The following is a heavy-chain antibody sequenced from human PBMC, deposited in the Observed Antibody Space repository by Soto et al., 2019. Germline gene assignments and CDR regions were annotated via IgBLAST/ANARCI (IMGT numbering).Heavy chain of an antibody. CDR2: IRRKANNYAT. CDR3: TRGIDVWSGYPRDDLGY. D-gene: IGHD3-3*01. CDR1: GFIFSDSA. Sequence: EVQLVESGGGLVQPGGSLKLSCAASGFIFSDSALHWVRQASGKGLEWVGRIRRKANNYATTYAASVEGRFAISRDDSKNRAYLQMNSLKTEYTAIYCCTRGIDVWSGYPRDDLGYWGQGTLGTGSS. J-gene: IGHJ4*02. V-gene: IGHV3-73*02.